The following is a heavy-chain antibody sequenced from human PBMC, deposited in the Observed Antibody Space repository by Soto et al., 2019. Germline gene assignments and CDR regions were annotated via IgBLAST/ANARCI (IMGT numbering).Heavy chain of an antibody. D-gene: IGHD1-26*01. Sequence: SETLSLTCTVSGGTISSWYWSWIRQPPGKGLEWIGYIYYSGSTNCNPSLKSRVTISVDTSKNQFSLKLSSVTAADTAVYYCARLGGSYAVPHFDYWGQGTLVTVSS. J-gene: IGHJ4*02. CDR1: GGTISSWY. CDR3: ARLGGSYAVPHFDY. V-gene: IGHV4-59*08. CDR2: IYYSGST.